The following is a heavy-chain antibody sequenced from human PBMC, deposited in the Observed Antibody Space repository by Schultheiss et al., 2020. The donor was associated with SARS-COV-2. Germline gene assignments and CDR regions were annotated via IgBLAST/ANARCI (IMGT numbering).Heavy chain of an antibody. CDR2: IYYSGST. Sequence: SETLSLTCTVSGGSISSYYWGWIRQPPGKGLEWIGYIYYSGSTYYNPSLKSRVTISVDTSKNQFSLKLSSVTAADTAVYYCARRTLISNSWYYFDNWGQGTLVTVSS. V-gene: IGHV4-59*08. CDR3: ARRTLISNSWYYFDN. CDR1: GGSISSYY. J-gene: IGHJ4*02. D-gene: IGHD6-13*01.